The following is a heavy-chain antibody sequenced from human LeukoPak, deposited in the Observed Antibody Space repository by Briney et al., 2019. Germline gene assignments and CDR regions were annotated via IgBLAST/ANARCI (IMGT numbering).Heavy chain of an antibody. J-gene: IGHJ3*02. V-gene: IGHV3-30*02. CDR1: GFTFSSYW. CDR3: AREAGSYGVRGDAFDI. Sequence: GGSLRLSCAASGFTFSSYWMHWVRQAPGKGLEWVTFIQYDGSNKYDADSVKGRFTISRDNSKNTLYLQMNSLRAEDTAVYYCAREAGSYGVRGDAFDIWGQGTMVTVSS. D-gene: IGHD5-18*01. CDR2: IQYDGSNK.